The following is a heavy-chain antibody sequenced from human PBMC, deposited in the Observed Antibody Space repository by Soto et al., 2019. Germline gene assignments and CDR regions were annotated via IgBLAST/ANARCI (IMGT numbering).Heavy chain of an antibody. J-gene: IGHJ3*02. CDR3: ARVIWSGYAFDI. CDR2: INPSGGST. V-gene: IGHV1-46*01. Sequence: ASVKVSCKASGYTFTSYYMHCVRQAPGQGLEWMGIINPSGGSTSYAQKFQGRVTMTRDTSTSTVYMELSSLRSEDTAVYYCARVIWSGYAFDIWGQGTMVTVSS. CDR1: GYTFTSYY. D-gene: IGHD3-3*01.